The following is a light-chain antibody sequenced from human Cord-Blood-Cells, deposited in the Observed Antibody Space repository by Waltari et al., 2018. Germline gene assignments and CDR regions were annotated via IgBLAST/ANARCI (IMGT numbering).Light chain of an antibody. CDR3: QKYYSTPCT. V-gene: IGKV4-1*01. Sequence: DIVMTQSPDSLAVSLGERATINCKSSQSVLYSSNNKNYLAWYQQKPGQPPNLLIYWASTREAGVPDRFSGGGSATELSLTISSLQAEDGAVYYCQKYYSTPCTSGPGTKVDIK. CDR1: QSVLYSSNNKNY. J-gene: IGKJ3*01. CDR2: WAS.